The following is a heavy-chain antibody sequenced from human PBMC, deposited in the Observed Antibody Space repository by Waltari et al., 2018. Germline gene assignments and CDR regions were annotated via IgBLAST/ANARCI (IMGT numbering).Heavy chain of an antibody. J-gene: IGHJ6*03. CDR2: IYTSGST. Sequence: QVQLQESGPGLVKPSETLSLTCTVSGGSISSYYWSWIRQPAGKGLEWIGRIYTSGSTNYNPSLKSRVTMSVDTSKNQFSLKLSSVTAADTAVYYCARAKAAAGKVGYYYYMDVWGKGTTVTVSS. V-gene: IGHV4-4*07. CDR3: ARAKAAAGKVGYYYYMDV. CDR1: GGSISSYY. D-gene: IGHD6-13*01.